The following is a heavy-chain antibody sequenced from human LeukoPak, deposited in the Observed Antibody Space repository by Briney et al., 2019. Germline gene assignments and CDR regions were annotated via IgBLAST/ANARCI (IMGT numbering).Heavy chain of an antibody. CDR1: GFTFSSCG. CDR2: ISYDGNNK. J-gene: IGHJ4*02. V-gene: IGHV3-30*18. Sequence: PGGSLRLSCAASGFTFSSCGMHWVRQAPGKGLEWVAVISYDGNNKYSADSVKGRFTISRDNSKNTLYLQMDSLRAEDTAVYYCAKDRLTYSNYRGIFDSWGQGTLVTVSS. CDR3: AKDRLTYSNYRGIFDS. D-gene: IGHD4-11*01.